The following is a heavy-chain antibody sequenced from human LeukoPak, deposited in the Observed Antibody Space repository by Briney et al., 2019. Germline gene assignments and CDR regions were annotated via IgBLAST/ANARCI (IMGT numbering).Heavy chain of an antibody. V-gene: IGHV3-74*01. Sequence: SGGSLRLSCAASGFTFSSYWMHWVRQAPGKGLVWVSRINSDGSSTSYADSVKGRFTISRDNAKNTLYLQMNSLRAEDTAVYYCARGTTVTPMCIDYWGQGPLVTVSS. D-gene: IGHD4-17*01. J-gene: IGHJ4*02. CDR1: GFTFSSYW. CDR3: ARGTTVTPMCIDY. CDR2: INSDGSST.